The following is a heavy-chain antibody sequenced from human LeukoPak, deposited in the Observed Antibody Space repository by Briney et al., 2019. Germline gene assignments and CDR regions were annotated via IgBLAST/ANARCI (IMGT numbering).Heavy chain of an antibody. Sequence: GGSLRLSCAASGFTFSSYDMHWVRQATGKGLEWVSAIGTAGDTYYPGSVKGRFTISRENAKNSLYLQMNSLRADDTAVYYCARDRDWGYVDYWGQGTLVTVSS. J-gene: IGHJ4*02. CDR1: GFTFSSYD. D-gene: IGHD7-27*01. CDR3: ARDRDWGYVDY. CDR2: IGTAGDT. V-gene: IGHV3-13*01.